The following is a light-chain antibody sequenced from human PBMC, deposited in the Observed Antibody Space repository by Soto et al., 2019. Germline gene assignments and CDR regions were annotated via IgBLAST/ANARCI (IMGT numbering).Light chain of an antibody. J-gene: IGLJ1*01. CDR1: SSNIGAGYD. V-gene: IGLV1-40*01. CDR2: GNS. Sequence: VLTQPPSVSGAPGQRVTISCTGSSSNIGAGYDVHWYQQLPGTAPKLLIYGNSNRPSGVPDRFSGSKSGTSASLAITGLQAEDEADYYCQSYDSSLRNVFGTGTKVTVL. CDR3: QSYDSSLRNV.